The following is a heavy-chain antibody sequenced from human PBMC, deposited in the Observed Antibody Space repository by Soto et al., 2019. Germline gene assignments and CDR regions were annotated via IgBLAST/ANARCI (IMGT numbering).Heavy chain of an antibody. CDR3: ARAHAPTLPFDY. V-gene: IGHV4-59*01. D-gene: IGHD2-15*01. J-gene: IGHJ4*01. CDR1: GGSMRNVY. Sequence: SETVSLTCTVSGGSMRNVYWSWIRQPPGKRLEWIGFIFHSGNAKYNPSLKSRVTISIDTSKSQFSLSLDSVTAADTAVYFCARAHAPTLPFDYWGLGTLVTVSS. CDR2: IFHSGNA.